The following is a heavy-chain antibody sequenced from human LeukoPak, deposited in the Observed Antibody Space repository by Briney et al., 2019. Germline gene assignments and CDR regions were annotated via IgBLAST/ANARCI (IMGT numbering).Heavy chain of an antibody. CDR2: ISAYNVI. D-gene: IGHD6-19*01. J-gene: IGHJ5*02. Sequence: GGSLRLSCVGSGFSFSSHSMKWVRQAPGKGLEWISYISAYNVIYYADSVKGRFTISRDNSKNTLYLQMNSLRAEDTAVYYCAKDGDSSGPSGWFDPWGQGTLATVSS. CDR3: AKDGDSSGPSGWFDP. V-gene: IGHV3-23*01. CDR1: GFSFSSHS.